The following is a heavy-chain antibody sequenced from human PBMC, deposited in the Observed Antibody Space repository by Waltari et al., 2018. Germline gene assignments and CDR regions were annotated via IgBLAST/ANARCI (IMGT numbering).Heavy chain of an antibody. CDR2: IYYSGST. V-gene: IGHV4-39*07. D-gene: IGHD3-22*01. CDR1: GGSISSSSYY. J-gene: IGHJ3*02. Sequence: QLQLQESGPGLVKPSETLSLTCTVSGGSISSSSYYWGWIRPPPGKGLEWIGSIYYSGSTYYNPSLKSRVTISVDTSKNQFSLKLSSVTAADTAVYYCARGDYDSSGYYFYAFDIWGQGTMVTVSS. CDR3: ARGDYDSSGYYFYAFDI.